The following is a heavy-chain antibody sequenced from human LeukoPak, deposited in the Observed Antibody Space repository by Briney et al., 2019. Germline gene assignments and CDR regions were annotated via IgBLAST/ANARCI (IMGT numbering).Heavy chain of an antibody. CDR1: GGSISSGDYY. CDR3: ARDHSVCSTNGVCYFWFDP. Sequence: PSETLSLTCTVSGGSISSGDYYWSWIRQPPGKGLEWIGYIYYSGSTYYNPSLKSRVTISVDTSKNQFSLKLSSVTAADTAVYYCARDHSVCSTNGVCYFWFDPWGQGTLVTVSS. D-gene: IGHD2-8*01. V-gene: IGHV4-30-4*08. CDR2: IYYSGST. J-gene: IGHJ5*02.